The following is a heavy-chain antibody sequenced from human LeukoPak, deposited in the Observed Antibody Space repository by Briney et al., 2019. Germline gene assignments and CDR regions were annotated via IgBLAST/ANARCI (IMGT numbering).Heavy chain of an antibody. V-gene: IGHV3-48*01. CDR2: ISGSSSTI. J-gene: IGHJ4*02. CDR3: ARESSRDFDY. CDR1: GFTFSSYS. D-gene: IGHD6-13*01. Sequence: PGGSLRLSCAASGFTFSSYSVNWVRQAPGKGLEWVSYISGSSSTIYYADSVKGRFTISRDNAKNSLYLQMNSLRAEDTAVYYCARESSRDFDYWGQGTLVTVSS.